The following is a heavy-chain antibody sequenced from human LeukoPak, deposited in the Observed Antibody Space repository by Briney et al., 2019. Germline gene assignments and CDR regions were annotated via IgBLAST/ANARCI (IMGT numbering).Heavy chain of an antibody. D-gene: IGHD3-22*01. V-gene: IGHV3-30*02. J-gene: IGHJ4*02. CDR2: IRFDGSNT. CDR1: GFTFSSYG. Sequence: GGSLRLSCAASGFTFSSYGMHWVRQAPGKGLEWVAFIRFDGSNTYYADSVKGRFTISRDNSKNTLYLHMNSLRAEDTAVYYCARAPEGDYDSSGKDSEWGQGTLVTVSS. CDR3: ARAPEGDYDSSGKDSE.